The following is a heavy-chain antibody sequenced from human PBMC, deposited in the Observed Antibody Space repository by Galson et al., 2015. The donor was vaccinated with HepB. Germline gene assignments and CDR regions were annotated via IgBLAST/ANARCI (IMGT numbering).Heavy chain of an antibody. D-gene: IGHD3-10*01. Sequence: SLRLSCAASGFTFSSYAMHWVRQAPGKGLEYVSAISSNGGSTYYANSVKGRFTISRDNSKNTLYLQMGSLRAEDMAVYYCARGGGTMDRWGQGTLVTVSS. V-gene: IGHV3-64*01. CDR1: GFTFSSYA. J-gene: IGHJ5*02. CDR3: ARGGGTMDR. CDR2: ISSNGGST.